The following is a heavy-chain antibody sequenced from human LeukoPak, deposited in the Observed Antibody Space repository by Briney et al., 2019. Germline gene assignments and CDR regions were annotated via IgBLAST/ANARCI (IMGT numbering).Heavy chain of an antibody. CDR2: IKSKTDGGTT. V-gene: IGHV3-15*01. J-gene: IGHJ4*02. CDR1: GFTFSNAW. Sequence: PGGSLRLSCTASGFTFSNAWMSWVRQAPGKGLEWVGRIKSKTDGGTTDYAAPVKGRFTISRDDSKNMLYLQMNSLKTEDTAVFYCTTRFLDTFGGLTVDFDHWGQGTLVTVSS. CDR3: TTRFLDTFGGLTVDFDH. D-gene: IGHD3-16*02.